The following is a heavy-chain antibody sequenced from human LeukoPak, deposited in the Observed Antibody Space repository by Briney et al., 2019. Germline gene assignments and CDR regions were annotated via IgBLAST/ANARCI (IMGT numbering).Heavy chain of an antibody. CDR3: ASFEFWGYFDY. Sequence: PSETLSLTCTVSGGSISSGSYYWSWIRQPAGKGLEWIGRIYTSGSTHYNPSLKSRVTISVDTSKNQFSLKLSSVTAADTAVYYCASFEFWGYFDYWGQGTLVTVSS. V-gene: IGHV4-61*02. J-gene: IGHJ4*02. CDR2: IYTSGST. CDR1: GGSISSGSYY. D-gene: IGHD3-3*01.